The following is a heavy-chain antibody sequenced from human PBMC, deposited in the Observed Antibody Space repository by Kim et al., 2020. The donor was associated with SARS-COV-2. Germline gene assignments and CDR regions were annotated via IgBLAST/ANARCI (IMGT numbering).Heavy chain of an antibody. Sequence: GGSLRLSCAASGFTFSSYGMHWVRQAPGKGLEWVAVIWYDGSNKYYADSVKGRFTISRDNSKNTLYLQMNSLRAEDTAVYYCARDSGIVGATGNDAFDIWGQGTMVTVSS. D-gene: IGHD1-26*01. CDR3: ARDSGIVGATGNDAFDI. CDR1: GFTFSSYG. J-gene: IGHJ3*02. CDR2: IWYDGSNK. V-gene: IGHV3-33*08.